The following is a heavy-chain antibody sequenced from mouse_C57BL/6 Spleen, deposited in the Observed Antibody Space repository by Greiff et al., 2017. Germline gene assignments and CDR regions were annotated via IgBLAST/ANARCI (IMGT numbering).Heavy chain of an antibody. CDR2: IDPSDSET. CDR3: ARSYGSSYGYFDV. J-gene: IGHJ1*03. D-gene: IGHD1-1*01. V-gene: IGHV1-52*01. Sequence: QVQLQQPGAELVRPGSSVKLSCKASGYTFTSYWMHWVKQRPIQGLEWIGNIDPSDSETHYNQKFKDKATWTVDKSSSTAYMQLSSLTSEDSAVYYCARSYGSSYGYFDVWGTGTTVTVSS. CDR1: GYTFTSYW.